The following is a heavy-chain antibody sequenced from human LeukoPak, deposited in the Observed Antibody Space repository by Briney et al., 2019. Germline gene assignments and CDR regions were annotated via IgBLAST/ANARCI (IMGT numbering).Heavy chain of an antibody. CDR2: IYYSGST. J-gene: IGHJ4*02. D-gene: IGHD3-10*01. CDR3: ARVDPLWFGELSHY. CDR1: GGSISSSSYY. V-gene: IGHV4-39*07. Sequence: SETLSLTCTVSGGSISSSSYYWGWIRQPPGKGLEWIGSIYYSGSTYYNPSLKSRVTISVDTSKNQFSLKLSSVTAADTAVYYCARVDPLWFGELSHYWGQGTLVTVSS.